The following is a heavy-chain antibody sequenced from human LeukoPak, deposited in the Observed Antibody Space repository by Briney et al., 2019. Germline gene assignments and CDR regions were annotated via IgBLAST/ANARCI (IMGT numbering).Heavy chain of an antibody. D-gene: IGHD3-9*01. V-gene: IGHV3-23*01. CDR2: ISGSGGST. J-gene: IGHJ4*02. CDR1: GFTFSSYA. CDR3: ASFEGSILYYFDY. Sequence: GGSLRLFCAASGFTFSSYAMSWVRQAPGKGLEWVSAISGSGGSTYYADSVKGRFTISRDNSKNTLYLQMNSLRAEDTAVYYCASFEGSILYYFDYWGQGTLVTVSS.